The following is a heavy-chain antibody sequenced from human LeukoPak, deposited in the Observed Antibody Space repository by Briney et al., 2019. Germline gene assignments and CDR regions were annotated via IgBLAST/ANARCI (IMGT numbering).Heavy chain of an antibody. D-gene: IGHD2-21*01. J-gene: IGHJ6*02. V-gene: IGHV1-2*02. Sequence: ASVRVSCKASGYTFTHYYMHWVRQAPGQGLEWMGWINPNSGGTIYAQKFQGRVTMTRDTSISTAYMELSRLRSDDTALYYCAREAVVGYYGMDVWGQGTTVTVSS. CDR1: GYTFTHYY. CDR3: AREAVVGYYGMDV. CDR2: INPNSGGT.